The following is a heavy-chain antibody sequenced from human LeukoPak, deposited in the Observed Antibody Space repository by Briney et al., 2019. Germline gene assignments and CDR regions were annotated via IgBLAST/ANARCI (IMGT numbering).Heavy chain of an antibody. CDR1: GFTFSRYW. J-gene: IGHJ5*02. CDR3: ARLDEAFET. V-gene: IGHV3-7*01. CDR2: IKFDGNDK. D-gene: IGHD3-9*01. Sequence: GGSLRLSCVPSGFTFSRYWLAWVRQAPGKGLEWVANIKFDGNDKYYADSMKGRFTISRDDAKNSVYLQMNTLRAEDTALYYCARLDEAFETWGQGTLVTVSS.